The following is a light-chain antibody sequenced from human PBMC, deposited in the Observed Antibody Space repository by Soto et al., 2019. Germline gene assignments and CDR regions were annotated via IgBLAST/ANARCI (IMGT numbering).Light chain of an antibody. Sequence: EIVLTQSPCTLSLSPGERATLSCRASQSVTSSYLAWYQQKPGQAPRLLIYGASSRATGIPDRFSGRGSGTDFTLTISRLEPEDFAVYYCQQYGSSPRTFGQGTKVDIK. CDR1: QSVTSSY. CDR3: QQYGSSPRT. V-gene: IGKV3-20*01. CDR2: GAS. J-gene: IGKJ1*01.